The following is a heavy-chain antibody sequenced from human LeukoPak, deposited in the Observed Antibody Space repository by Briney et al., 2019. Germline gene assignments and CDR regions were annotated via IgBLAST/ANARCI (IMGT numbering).Heavy chain of an antibody. V-gene: IGHV4-59*12. Sequence: PSETLSLTGTVSGGSISSYYWSWIRQPPGKGREGIGYIYYSGSTNYNPSLKSRVTISVDTSKNQFSLKLSSVTAADTAVYYCAPRLCSSTSCYPSAFDIWGQGTMVTVSS. CDR1: GGSISSYY. D-gene: IGHD2-2*01. CDR2: IYYSGST. J-gene: IGHJ3*02. CDR3: APRLCSSTSCYPSAFDI.